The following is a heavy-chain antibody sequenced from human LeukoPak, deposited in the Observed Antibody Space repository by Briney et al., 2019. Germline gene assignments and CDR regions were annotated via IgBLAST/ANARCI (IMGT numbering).Heavy chain of an antibody. CDR1: GFTFDDYA. J-gene: IGHJ6*03. D-gene: IGHD3-10*01. CDR2: ISGSGGST. V-gene: IGHV3-43*02. Sequence: GGSLRLSCAASGFTFDDYAMHWVRQAPGKGLEWISLISGSGGSTYYADSVKGGFTLSRDNSKNSLYLQMNSLRTEDTALYYCAKDIVWFGEYLDVWGGGTTVTVSS. CDR3: AKDIVWFGEYLDV.